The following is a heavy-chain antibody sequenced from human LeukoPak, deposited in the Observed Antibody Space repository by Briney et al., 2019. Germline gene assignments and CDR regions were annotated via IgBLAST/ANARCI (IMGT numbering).Heavy chain of an antibody. CDR2: ISFDGSIK. CDR1: GFTFSGYG. D-gene: IGHD6-13*01. V-gene: IGHV3-30*18. Sequence: PGGSLRLSCAASGFTFSGYGMHWVRQAPGKGLEWLAVISFDGSIKYFPDSVRGRFTISRDNSKNTLYLQMNSLRVEDTAVYYCAKGYGQQLVNNWIDPWGQGTLVTVSS. CDR3: AKGYGQQLVNNWIDP. J-gene: IGHJ5*02.